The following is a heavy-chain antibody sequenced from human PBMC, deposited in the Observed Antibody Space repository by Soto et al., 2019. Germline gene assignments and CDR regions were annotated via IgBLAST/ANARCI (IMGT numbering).Heavy chain of an antibody. V-gene: IGHV1-2*02. CDR3: ASVRSTRGGVIDDAFDI. J-gene: IGHJ3*02. D-gene: IGHD3-16*02. CDR2: INPNSGGT. CDR1: GYTFTGSY. Sequence: RASVKVSCPASGYTFTGSYMHWVRKATGQGLEWMGWINPNSGGTNYAQKFQGRVTMTRDTSISTAYMELSRLRSDDTAVYYCASVRSTRGGVIDDAFDIWGQGTMVTVSS.